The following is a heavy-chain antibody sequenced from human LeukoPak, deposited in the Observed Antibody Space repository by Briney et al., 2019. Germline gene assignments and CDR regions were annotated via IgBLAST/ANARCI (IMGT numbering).Heavy chain of an antibody. CDR1: GFTFSTYG. Sequence: GGSLRLSCAASGFTFSTYGMTWVRQAPGKGLEWISYISSSSDSIKYADSVKGRFTSSRDNAKNSLYLQMNSLRDEDTAVYYCTRETWFIGNWGQGTLVTVSS. J-gene: IGHJ4*02. V-gene: IGHV3-48*02. CDR3: TRETWFIGN. CDR2: ISSSSDSI. D-gene: IGHD2-8*02.